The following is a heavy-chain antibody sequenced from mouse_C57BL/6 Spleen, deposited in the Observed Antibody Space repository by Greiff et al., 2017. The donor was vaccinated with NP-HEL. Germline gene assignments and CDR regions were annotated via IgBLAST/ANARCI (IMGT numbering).Heavy chain of an antibody. D-gene: IGHD1-1*01. Sequence: VQLQQPGTELVKPGASVKLSCKASGYTFTSYWMHWVKQRPGQGLEWIGNINPSNGGTNYNEKFKSKATLTVDKSSSTAYMQRSSLTSEDSAVYYCARGDYYGSRAYWYFDVWGTGTTVTVSS. J-gene: IGHJ1*03. CDR1: GYTFTSYW. CDR3: ARGDYYGSRAYWYFDV. V-gene: IGHV1-53*01. CDR2: INPSNGGT.